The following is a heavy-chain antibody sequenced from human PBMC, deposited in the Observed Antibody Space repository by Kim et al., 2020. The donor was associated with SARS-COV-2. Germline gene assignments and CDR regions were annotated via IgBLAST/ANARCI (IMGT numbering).Heavy chain of an antibody. D-gene: IGHD2-15*01. Sequence: GESLKISCKGSGYSFTSYWIGWVRQMPGKGLEWMGIIYPGDSDTRYSPSFQGQVTISADKSISTAYLQWSSLKASDTAMYYCARLGRDMDYYYGMDVWGQGTTVTVSS. CDR1: GYSFTSYW. V-gene: IGHV5-51*01. CDR3: ARLGRDMDYYYGMDV. CDR2: IYPGDSDT. J-gene: IGHJ6*02.